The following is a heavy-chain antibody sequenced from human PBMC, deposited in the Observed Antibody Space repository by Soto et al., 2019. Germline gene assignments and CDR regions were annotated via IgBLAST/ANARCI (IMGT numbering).Heavy chain of an antibody. J-gene: IGHJ6*02. CDR2: ISYDGSNK. V-gene: IGHV3-30*03. CDR1: GFTFSSYG. Sequence: GGSLRLSCAASGFTFSSYGMHWVRQAPGKGLEWVAVISYDGSNKYYADSVKGRFTISRDNSKNTLYLQMNSLRDEDTAVYYCARDLVYNWNPFGMDVWGQGTTVTVSS. D-gene: IGHD1-20*01. CDR3: ARDLVYNWNPFGMDV.